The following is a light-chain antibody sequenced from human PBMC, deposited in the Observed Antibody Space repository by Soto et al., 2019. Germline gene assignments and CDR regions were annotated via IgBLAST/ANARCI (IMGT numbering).Light chain of an antibody. CDR3: QQSYNTPRT. CDR1: QSISAY. Sequence: DIQMTQSPSSLSASVGDRVTITCRARQSISAYLNWYQQKPGKAPNLLIYAASSLQSGVPSRFSAIGSGTDFTLTITNLQPEDLATYYCQQSYNTPRTFGGGTKVEIK. CDR2: AAS. V-gene: IGKV1-39*01. J-gene: IGKJ4*01.